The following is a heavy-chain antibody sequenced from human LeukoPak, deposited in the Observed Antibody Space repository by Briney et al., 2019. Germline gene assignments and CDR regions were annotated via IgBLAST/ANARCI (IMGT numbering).Heavy chain of an antibody. D-gene: IGHD3-22*01. V-gene: IGHV4-39*01. CDR1: GDSISSSSSY. CDR3: ASGSDYYDSSGYFDY. CDR2: IYYSGST. J-gene: IGHJ4*02. Sequence: SETLSLTCTVSGDSISSSSSYWGWIRQPPGEGLEWIGSIYYSGSTYYNPSLKSRVTISVDTSKNKFSLKLSSVTAADTAVYYCASGSDYYDSSGYFDYWGQGTLVTVSS.